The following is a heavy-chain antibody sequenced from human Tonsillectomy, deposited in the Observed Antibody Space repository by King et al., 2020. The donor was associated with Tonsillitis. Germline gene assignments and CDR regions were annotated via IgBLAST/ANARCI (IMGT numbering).Heavy chain of an antibody. V-gene: IGHV4-59*01. J-gene: IGHJ2*01. CDR2: IHDSGST. D-gene: IGHD6-13*01. CDR3: ARVHSSSYWYFDL. Sequence: QLQESGPGLVKPSETLSLTCTVSGGSISSYYWSWIRQPPGKGLEWIGFIHDSGSTNYNPSLKSRVIISVDTSKNDLSLKLSSVPAADTAVYYCARVHSSSYWYFDLWGRGTLVTFSS. CDR1: GGSISSYY.